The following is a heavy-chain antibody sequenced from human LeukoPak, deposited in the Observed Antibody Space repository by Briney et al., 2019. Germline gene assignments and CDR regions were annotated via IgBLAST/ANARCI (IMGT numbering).Heavy chain of an antibody. J-gene: IGHJ6*02. CDR1: GFTFSSYG. V-gene: IGHV3-33*01. Sequence: GGSLRLPCAASGFTFSSYGMHWVRQAPGKGLEWVAVIWYDGSNKYYADSVKGRFTISRDNSKNTLYLQMNSLRAEDTAVYYCARVPEGYGYNPYYYYGMDVWGQGTTVTVSS. CDR3: ARVPEGYGYNPYYYYGMDV. D-gene: IGHD5-24*01. CDR2: IWYDGSNK.